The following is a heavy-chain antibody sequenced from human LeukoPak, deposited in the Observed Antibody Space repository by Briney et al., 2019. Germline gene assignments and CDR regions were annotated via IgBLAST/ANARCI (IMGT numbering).Heavy chain of an antibody. V-gene: IGHV3-64*02. CDR2: IGTNGHTT. CDR1: GFTFSEYS. J-gene: IGHJ4*02. Sequence: PGGSLRLSCAASGFTFSEYSMHWVRQAPGKGLEYVSSIGTNGHTTHYADSVKGRFTISRDDPKSTLDLQMGGLRPEDMAVYYCARGFRFYGSGIDYWGQGTLVTV. D-gene: IGHD3-10*01. CDR3: ARGFRFYGSGIDY.